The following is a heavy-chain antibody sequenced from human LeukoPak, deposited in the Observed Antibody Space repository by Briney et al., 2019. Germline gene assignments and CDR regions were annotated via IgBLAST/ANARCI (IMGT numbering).Heavy chain of an antibody. CDR3: GRIAINANNGMDV. D-gene: IGHD1/OR15-1a*01. J-gene: IGHJ6*02. CDR1: GLTVSSNY. Sequence: GGSLRLSCAASGLTVSSNYMSWVRQAPGKGLEWVSVIYSGGSTYYADSVKGRFTISRDNSQNSLYLQMNSLRVEDTAVYYCGRIAINANNGMDVWGQGTTVTVSS. V-gene: IGHV3-53*01. CDR2: IYSGGST.